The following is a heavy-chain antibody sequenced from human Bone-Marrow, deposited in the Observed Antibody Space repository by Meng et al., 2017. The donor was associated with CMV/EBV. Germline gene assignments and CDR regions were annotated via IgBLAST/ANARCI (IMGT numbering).Heavy chain of an antibody. J-gene: IGHJ4*02. CDR1: GFTFSCYW. CDR3: ARDGLLPFDY. Sequence: GESLKISCAASGFTFSCYWMSWVRQAPGKGLEWVANIKQDGSEKYYVDSVKGRFTISRDNAKNSLYLQMDSLRAEDTAVYYCARDGLLPFDYWGQGTLVTVSS. D-gene: IGHD2-15*01. CDR2: IKQDGSEK. V-gene: IGHV3-7*01.